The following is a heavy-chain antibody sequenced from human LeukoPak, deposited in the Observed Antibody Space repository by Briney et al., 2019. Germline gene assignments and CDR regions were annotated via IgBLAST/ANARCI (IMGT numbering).Heavy chain of an antibody. CDR1: GFTVSSNY. D-gene: IGHD5-18*01. CDR2: IYPGGST. Sequence: PGGSLRLSCAASGFTVSSNYMSWVRQAPGKGLEWVSVIYPGGSTYYGDSVKGRFTISRDKSKNTVYLQMNSLRAEDTAVYYCAREEVDTATNYYFDYWGQGTLVTVSS. J-gene: IGHJ4*02. V-gene: IGHV3-53*01. CDR3: AREEVDTATNYYFDY.